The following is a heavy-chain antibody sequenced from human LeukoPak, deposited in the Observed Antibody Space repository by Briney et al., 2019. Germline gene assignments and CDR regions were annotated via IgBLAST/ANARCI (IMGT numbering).Heavy chain of an antibody. V-gene: IGHV4-34*01. CDR3: ARVKKAGSTTFRGKNTASPCPWFDP. D-gene: IGHD2-2*01. CDR2: INRSGST. J-gene: IGHJ5*02. CDR1: GGSFSGYY. Sequence: SETLSLTCAVYGGSFSGYYWSWIRQPPGKGLEWIGEINRSGSTNYNPSLKSRVTISVDTSKNQFSLKLSSVTAADTAVYYCARVKKAGSTTFRGKNTASPCPWFDPWGQGTLVTVSS.